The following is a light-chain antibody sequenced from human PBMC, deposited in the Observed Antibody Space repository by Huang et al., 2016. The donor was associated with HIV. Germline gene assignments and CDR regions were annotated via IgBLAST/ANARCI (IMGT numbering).Light chain of an antibody. CDR1: QSISSY. V-gene: IGKV1-39*01. CDR3: QQSYSTLYT. J-gene: IGKJ2*01. Sequence: DIQMTQSPSSLSASVGDRVTITFRASQSISSYLNWYKQKPGKATKLLIYTASSLQSWVPSRFGGSGSGTDFSLTMSSLQPEDFATYYCQQSYSTLYTFGQGTKLEIK. CDR2: TAS.